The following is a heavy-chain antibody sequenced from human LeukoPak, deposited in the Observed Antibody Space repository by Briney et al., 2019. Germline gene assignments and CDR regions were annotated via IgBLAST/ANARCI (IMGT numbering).Heavy chain of an antibody. CDR3: AKGSHYYYDSSGD. CDR1: GFTFSSYA. J-gene: IGHJ4*02. D-gene: IGHD3-22*01. Sequence: GGSLGLSCAASGFTFSSYAMSWVRQAPGKGLEWVSVISGSGGSTYYADSVKGRFTISRDNSKNTLYLQMNSLRAEDTAVYYCAKGSHYYYDSSGDWGQGTLVTVSS. V-gene: IGHV3-23*01. CDR2: ISGSGGST.